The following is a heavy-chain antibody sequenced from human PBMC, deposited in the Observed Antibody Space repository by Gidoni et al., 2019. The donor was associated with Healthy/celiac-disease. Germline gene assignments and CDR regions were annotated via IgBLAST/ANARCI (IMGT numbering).Heavy chain of an antibody. V-gene: IGHV3-23*04. CDR3: AKDLYGDYVGDY. CDR2: ISCTDGST. Sequence: EVQLVESGGGLVQPGGSLRLSWAASGFTFSNYAMTWVRQAPGKGLEWVSTISCTDGSTYYAASVKGRFTISRDNSKNTLYLQMNTLRAEDTAVYYCAKDLYGDYVGDYWGQGTLVTVSP. CDR1: GFTFSNYA. J-gene: IGHJ4*02. D-gene: IGHD4-17*01.